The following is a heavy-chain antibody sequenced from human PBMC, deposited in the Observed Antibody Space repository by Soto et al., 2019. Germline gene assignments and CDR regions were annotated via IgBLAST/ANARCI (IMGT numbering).Heavy chain of an antibody. J-gene: IGHJ3*02. Sequence: GGSLRLSCAASGFTFSSYGMHWVRQAPGKGLEWVAVIWYDGSNKYYADSVKGRFTISRDNSKNTLYLQMNSLRAEDTAVYYCASYCSGGSCYSVGAFDIWGQGTMVTVSS. V-gene: IGHV3-33*01. CDR2: IWYDGSNK. CDR1: GFTFSSYG. CDR3: ASYCSGGSCYSVGAFDI. D-gene: IGHD2-15*01.